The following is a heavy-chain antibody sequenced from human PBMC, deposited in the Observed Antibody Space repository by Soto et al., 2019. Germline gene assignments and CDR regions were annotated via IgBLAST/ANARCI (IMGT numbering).Heavy chain of an antibody. J-gene: IGHJ5*02. V-gene: IGHV4-34*01. CDR1: NGSFTDYV. CDR2: INHRGGA. CDR3: VARGMTYDFLSGPHPFDP. D-gene: IGHD3-3*01. Sequence: SETLSVTGAAHNGSFTDYVWTWIRQSPGKWLEWIGEINHRGGATYNPSLRSRVTISIDTSKNHFSLSLRSLTAADTAVYYCVARGMTYDFLSGPHPFDPWGHGTLVTVSS.